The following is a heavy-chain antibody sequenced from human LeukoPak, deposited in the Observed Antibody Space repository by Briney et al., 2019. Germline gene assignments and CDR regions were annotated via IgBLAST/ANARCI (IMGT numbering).Heavy chain of an antibody. CDR3: ARERSGSYYVFDY. D-gene: IGHD1-26*01. Sequence: GESLKISCQVSGFTLSNYWIAWVRQMPGKGLEWMGIIYPDDSGARYRPPFQGLVTISADKSINTVYLQWSSLQASDTAVYYCARERSGSYYVFDYWGQGTLVTVSS. J-gene: IGHJ4*02. V-gene: IGHV5-51*01. CDR2: IYPDDSGA. CDR1: GFTLSNYW.